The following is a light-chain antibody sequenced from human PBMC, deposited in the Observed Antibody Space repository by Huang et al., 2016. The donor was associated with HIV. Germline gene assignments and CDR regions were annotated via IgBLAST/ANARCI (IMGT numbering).Light chain of an antibody. CDR2: DAS. Sequence: EIVLTQSPPTLSLSPGERATLSCRASQSVNNHLAWYQQRPGQAPRLLVYDASNRATGIPARFSGSGSGTDFTLTISSLEPEDFAVYFCQQRSKWPFGPGTRLDIK. J-gene: IGKJ3*01. CDR3: QQRSKWP. V-gene: IGKV3-11*01. CDR1: QSVNNH.